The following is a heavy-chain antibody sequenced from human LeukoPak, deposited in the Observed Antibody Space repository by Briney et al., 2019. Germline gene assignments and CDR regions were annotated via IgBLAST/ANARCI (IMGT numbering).Heavy chain of an antibody. J-gene: IGHJ5*02. CDR1: GGTFSSYA. CDR3: ARDRSIAAAGTWFDP. V-gene: IGHV1-69*05. Sequence: RASVKVSCKAPGGTFSSYAISWVRQAPGQGLEWMGWIIPIFGTANYAQKFQGRVTITTDESTSTAYMELSSLRSEDTAVYYCARDRSIAAAGTWFDPWGQGTLVTVSS. D-gene: IGHD6-13*01. CDR2: IIPIFGTA.